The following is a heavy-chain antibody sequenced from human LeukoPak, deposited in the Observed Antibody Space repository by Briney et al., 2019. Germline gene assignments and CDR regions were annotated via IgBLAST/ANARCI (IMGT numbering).Heavy chain of an antibody. J-gene: IGHJ3*02. CDR3: ASGIAVAATGAFDI. Sequence: ESLKISCKVSGYSFNTYWIGWVRQMPGKGLEWMGIIYPGDSDTKYSPSFQGQVTISADKSISTAYLQWSSLKASDTAMYYCASGIAVAATGAFDIWGQGTMVTVSS. V-gene: IGHV5-51*01. D-gene: IGHD6-19*01. CDR2: IYPGDSDT. CDR1: GYSFNTYW.